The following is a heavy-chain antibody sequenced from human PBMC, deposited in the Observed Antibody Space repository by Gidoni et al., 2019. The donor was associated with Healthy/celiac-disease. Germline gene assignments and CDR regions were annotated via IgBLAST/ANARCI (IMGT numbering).Heavy chain of an antibody. CDR3: AKSITMFGGKPDAFDI. D-gene: IGHD3-3*01. J-gene: IGHJ3*02. CDR2: SSGRGGST. CDR1: GFPFSSYA. Sequence: EVQLLESGGGLVPPGGSLILSCAASGFPFSSYAMSWVRQAPGKGLEWVAASSGRGGSTYYADSVKGRFTISRDNSKNTLYLQMNSLRAEDTAVYYCAKSITMFGGKPDAFDIWGQGTMVTVSS. V-gene: IGHV3-23*01.